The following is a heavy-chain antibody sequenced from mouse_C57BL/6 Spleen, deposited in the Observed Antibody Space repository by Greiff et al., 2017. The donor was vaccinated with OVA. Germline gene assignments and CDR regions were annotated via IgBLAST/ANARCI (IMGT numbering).Heavy chain of an antibody. Sequence: VQLQQSGAELVRPGTSVKVSCKASGYSFTNYLIEWVKQRPGQGLEWIGVINPGSGGTNYNEKFKGKATLTADKSSSTAYMQLSSLTSEDSAVYFCARWELVRGFAYWGQGTLVTVSA. V-gene: IGHV1-54*01. D-gene: IGHD4-1*01. CDR3: ARWELVRGFAY. CDR2: INPGSGGT. CDR1: GYSFTNYL. J-gene: IGHJ3*01.